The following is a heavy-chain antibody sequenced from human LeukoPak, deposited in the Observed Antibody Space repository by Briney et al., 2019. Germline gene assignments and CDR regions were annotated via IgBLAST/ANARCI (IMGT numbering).Heavy chain of an antibody. D-gene: IGHD4-17*01. Sequence: GGSLRLSCAASGFTFGDYYMSWIRQAPGKGLEWVSYISSSGSTIYYADSVKGRFTISRDNAKNSLYLQMNSLRVEDTAVYYCARDGSTVTHFFDYWGQGTLVTVSS. CDR2: ISSSGSTI. J-gene: IGHJ4*02. CDR3: ARDGSTVTHFFDY. CDR1: GFTFGDYY. V-gene: IGHV3-11*04.